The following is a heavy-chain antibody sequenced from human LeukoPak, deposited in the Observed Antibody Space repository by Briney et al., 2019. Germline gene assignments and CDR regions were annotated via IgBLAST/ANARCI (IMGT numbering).Heavy chain of an antibody. CDR1: GSTISDSY. CDR2: IYSGGST. CDR3: ARDMESSGYYFLGAFDI. D-gene: IGHD3-22*01. J-gene: IGHJ3*02. Sequence: GGSLRLSCAASGSTISDSYMTWVRQAPGKGLEWVSVIYSGGSTYYADSVKGRFAISRDNSKNTLYLRMNSLRAEDTAVYYCARDMESSGYYFLGAFDIWGQGTVVTVSS. V-gene: IGHV3-53*01.